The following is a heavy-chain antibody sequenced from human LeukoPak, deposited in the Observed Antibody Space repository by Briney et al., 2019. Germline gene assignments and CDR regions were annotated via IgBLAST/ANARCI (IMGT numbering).Heavy chain of an antibody. J-gene: IGHJ4*02. CDR2: ISGSGGSI. Sequence: PGGSLRLSCAASGFTFSSYAMSWVRQAPGKGLEWVSAISGSGGSIYYADSAKGRFTISRDNSKNTLYLQMNSLRAEDTAVYYCAKLLRRADVPDYWGQGTLVTVSS. V-gene: IGHV3-23*01. D-gene: IGHD1-26*01. CDR3: AKLLRRADVPDY. CDR1: GFTFSSYA.